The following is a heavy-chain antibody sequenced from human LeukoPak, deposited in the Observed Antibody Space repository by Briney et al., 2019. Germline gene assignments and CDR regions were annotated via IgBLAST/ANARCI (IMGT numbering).Heavy chain of an antibody. V-gene: IGHV3-7*01. J-gene: IGHJ4*02. D-gene: IGHD5-18*01. CDR2: IKQDGSEK. CDR1: GFTFGTYW. Sequence: GGSLRLSCAASGFTFGTYWMSWVRQAPGKGLEWVANIKQDGSEKYSVDSVKGRFTISRDNAKKSLYLQMNGLRAEDTAVYYCARVVVDTAMALDYWGQGTLVTVSS. CDR3: ARVVVDTAMALDY.